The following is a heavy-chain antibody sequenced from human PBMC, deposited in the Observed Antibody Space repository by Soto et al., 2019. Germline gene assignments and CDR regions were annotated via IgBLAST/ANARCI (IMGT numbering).Heavy chain of an antibody. J-gene: IGHJ4*02. CDR3: AKASRRVGRDGYNFWLGVFDY. CDR2: ISGSGGST. D-gene: IGHD3-3*01. Sequence: PGGSMRHSSAASELTISSYAMSWVRQDQGKGLEWVSAISGSGGSTYYADSVKGRFTISRDNSKNTLYLQMNSLRAEDTAVYYCAKASRRVGRDGYNFWLGVFDYWGQGTLVTVSS. CDR1: ELTISSYA. V-gene: IGHV3-23*01.